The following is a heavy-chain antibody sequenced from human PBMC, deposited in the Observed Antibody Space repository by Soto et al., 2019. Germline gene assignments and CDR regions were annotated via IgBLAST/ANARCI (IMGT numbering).Heavy chain of an antibody. CDR2: INSDGSST. D-gene: IGHD3-16*02. J-gene: IGHJ5*02. CDR3: ARGQVWEISRGSWFDP. CDR1: GFTFSSYW. V-gene: IGHV3-74*01. Sequence: PGGSLRLSCAAPGFTFSSYWMHWVRQAPGKGLVWVSRINSDGSSTSYADSVKGRFTISRDNAKNTLYLQMNSLRAEDTAVYYCARGQVWEISRGSWFDPWGQGTLVTVSS.